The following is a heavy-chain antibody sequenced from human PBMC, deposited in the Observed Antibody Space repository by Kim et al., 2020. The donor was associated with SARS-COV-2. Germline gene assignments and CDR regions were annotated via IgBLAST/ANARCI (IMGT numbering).Heavy chain of an antibody. D-gene: IGHD3-22*01. CDR2: ISGSGGST. CDR3: AKDLVTHSITMIVVVTQHHGMDV. J-gene: IGHJ6*02. CDR1: GFTFSSYA. Sequence: GGSLRLSCAASGFTFSSYAMSWVRQAPGKGLEWVSAISGSGGSTYYADSVKGRFTISRDNSKITLYLQMNSLRAEDTAVYYCAKDLVTHSITMIVVVTQHHGMDVWGQGTTVTVSS. V-gene: IGHV3-23*01.